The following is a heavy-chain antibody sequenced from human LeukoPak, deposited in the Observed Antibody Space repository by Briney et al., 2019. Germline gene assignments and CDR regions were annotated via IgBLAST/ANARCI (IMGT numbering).Heavy chain of an antibody. CDR2: INPSGGST. J-gene: IGHJ6*03. D-gene: IGHD6-13*01. V-gene: IGHV1-46*01. CDR3: AREKIAAAEAYYYYYYMDV. Sequence: GASVKVSCKASGYTFTSYYMHWVRQAPGQGLEWMGIINPSGGSTSYAQKFQGRVTMTRDTSTSTVYMELSSLRSEDTAVYYCAREKIAAAEAYYYYYYMDVWGKGTTVTVSS. CDR1: GYTFTSYY.